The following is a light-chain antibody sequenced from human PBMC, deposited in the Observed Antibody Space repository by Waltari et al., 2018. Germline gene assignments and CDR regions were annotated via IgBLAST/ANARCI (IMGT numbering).Light chain of an antibody. CDR1: QSISHW. CDR2: KAS. CDR3: QQYDNYWT. J-gene: IGKJ1*01. Sequence: DIQLTQYPSTLSAYVGDRVTITSRARQSISHWLAWYQQKPGKAPKLLIYKASNLESGVPSRFSGSGAGTEFTLTISSLQPDDFATYYCQQYDNYWTFGQGTKVEI. V-gene: IGKV1-5*03.